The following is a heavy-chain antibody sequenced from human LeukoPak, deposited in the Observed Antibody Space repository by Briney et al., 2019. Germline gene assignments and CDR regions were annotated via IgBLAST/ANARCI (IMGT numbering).Heavy chain of an antibody. CDR3: ARDIGGATYFDY. CDR1: GGSISNYY. J-gene: IGHJ4*02. D-gene: IGHD1-26*01. V-gene: IGHV4-59*01. CDR2: IYYSGNT. Sequence: SETLSLTCTVSGGSISNYYWSWIRQPPGKGLEWIGHIYYSGNTNYNPSLKSRVTISVDTSKNQFSLKLSSVTAADTAAYYCARDIGGATYFDYWGQGTLVTVSS.